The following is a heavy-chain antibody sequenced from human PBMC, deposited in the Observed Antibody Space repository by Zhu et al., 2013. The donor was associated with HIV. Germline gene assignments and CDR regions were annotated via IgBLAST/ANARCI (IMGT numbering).Heavy chain of an antibody. CDR1: GYTFTGHY. CDR2: INTNSGGT. Sequence: QVHLVQSGAEVKKPGASLNVSCKTSGYTFTGHYIHWVRQAPGQGLEWIGGINTNSGGTNPAQKFQGRVTMTRDTSISTAYMELSRLRSDDTAVYYCARGRQWLAPDYFDYWGQGTLVTVSS. D-gene: IGHD6-19*01. CDR3: ARGRQWLAPDYFDY. J-gene: IGHJ4*02. V-gene: IGHV1-2*02.